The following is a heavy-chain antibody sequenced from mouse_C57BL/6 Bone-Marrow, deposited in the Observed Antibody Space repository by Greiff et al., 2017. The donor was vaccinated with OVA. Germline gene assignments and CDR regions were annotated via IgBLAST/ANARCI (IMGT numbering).Heavy chain of an antibody. Sequence: QVQLQQPGAELVMPGASVKLSCKASGYTFTSYGISWVKQRTGQGLEWIGEIYPRSGNTYYNEKFKGKATLTADKSSSTAYMELRSLTSEDSAVYFCARGQLRLPWFAYWGQGTLVTVSA. CDR1: GYTFTSYG. D-gene: IGHD3-2*02. J-gene: IGHJ3*01. CDR3: ARGQLRLPWFAY. V-gene: IGHV1-81*01. CDR2: IYPRSGNT.